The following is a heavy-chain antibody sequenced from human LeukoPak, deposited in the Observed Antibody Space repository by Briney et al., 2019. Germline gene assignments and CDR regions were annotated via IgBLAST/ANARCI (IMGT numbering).Heavy chain of an antibody. D-gene: IGHD6-13*01. CDR1: GGSISSSNW. V-gene: IGHV4-4*02. CDR2: IYHSGST. J-gene: IGHJ5*02. CDR3: AASYIAAAGTGWFDP. Sequence: SETLSLTCAVSGGSISSSNWWSWVRQPPGKGLEWIGEIYHSGSTNYNPSLKSRVTISVDKSKNQFSLKLGSVTAADTAVYYCAASYIAAAGTGWFDPWGQGTLVTVSS.